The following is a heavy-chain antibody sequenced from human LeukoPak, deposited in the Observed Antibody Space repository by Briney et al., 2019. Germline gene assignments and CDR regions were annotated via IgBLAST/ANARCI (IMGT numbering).Heavy chain of an antibody. J-gene: IGHJ3*02. CDR1: GYTFTGYY. CDR2: IDPNSGGT. D-gene: IGHD4-23*01. CDR3: AREGNHDYGGNGHAFDI. Sequence: ASVKVSCKASGYTFTGYYMHWVRQAPGQGLEWMGWIDPNSGGTNYAQKFQGRVTMTRDTSISTAYMELSRLRSDDTAVYYCAREGNHDYGGNGHAFDIWGQGTMVTVSS. V-gene: IGHV1-2*02.